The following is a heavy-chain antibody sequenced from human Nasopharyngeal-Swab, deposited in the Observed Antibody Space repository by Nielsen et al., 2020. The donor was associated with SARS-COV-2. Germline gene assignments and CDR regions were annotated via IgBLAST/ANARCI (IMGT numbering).Heavy chain of an antibody. J-gene: IGHJ4*02. CDR3: VKSNFLDY. Sequence: GESLKISCSASTFPFSEYAMNWVRLAPGKGLEWVSGISPSGVTTYYADSVQGRFTISRDNSKNALYLQMNSLRVEDTAIYYCVKSNFLDYWGQGAQVTVSS. V-gene: IGHV3-23*01. CDR2: ISPSGVTT. CDR1: TFPFSEYA. D-gene: IGHD3-3*01.